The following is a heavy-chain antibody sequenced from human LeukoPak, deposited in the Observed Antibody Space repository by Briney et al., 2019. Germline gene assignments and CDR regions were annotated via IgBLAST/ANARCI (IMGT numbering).Heavy chain of an antibody. Sequence: GGSLRLSCAASGFTVSSKYMSWVRQAPGKGLEWVAFIRYDGSNKYYADSVKGRFTISRDNSKNTLYLQMNSLRAEDTAVYYCAKDYAAAGTLGYWGQGTLVTVSS. CDR1: GFTVSSKY. CDR2: IRYDGSNK. CDR3: AKDYAAAGTLGY. V-gene: IGHV3-30*02. J-gene: IGHJ4*02. D-gene: IGHD6-13*01.